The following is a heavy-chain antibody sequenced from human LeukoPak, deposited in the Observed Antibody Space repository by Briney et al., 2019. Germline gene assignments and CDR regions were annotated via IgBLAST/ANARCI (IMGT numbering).Heavy chain of an antibody. D-gene: IGHD4-17*01. CDR2: TNHSGST. J-gene: IGHJ4*02. V-gene: IGHV4-34*01. CDR3: ARGRYGDYERYFDY. CDR1: GGSFRGYY. Sequence: SETLSLTCAVYGGSFRGYYWSWIRQPPGKGLEWIGETNHSGSTNYNPSLKSRVTISVDTSKNQFSLKLSSVTAADTAVYSCARGRYGDYERYFDYWGQGTLVTVS.